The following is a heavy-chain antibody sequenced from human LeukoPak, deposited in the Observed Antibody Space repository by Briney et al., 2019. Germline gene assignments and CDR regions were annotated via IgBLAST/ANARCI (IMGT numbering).Heavy chain of an antibody. V-gene: IGHV4-4*07. CDR1: GASISSYY. CDR2: IYTSGST. CDR3: ARGIMVYAIDGPYFDY. Sequence: ASETLSLTCTVSGASISSYYGSWIRQPAGKGLEWIGRIYTSGSTNYNPSLKSRVTMSVDTSKNQFSLKLSSVTAADTAVYYCARGIMVYAIDGPYFDYWGQGTLVTVSS. J-gene: IGHJ4*02. D-gene: IGHD2-8*01.